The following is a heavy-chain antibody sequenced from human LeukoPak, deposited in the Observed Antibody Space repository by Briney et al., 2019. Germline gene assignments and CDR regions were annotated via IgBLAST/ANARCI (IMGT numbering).Heavy chain of an antibody. CDR2: IYYSGSP. D-gene: IGHD5-18*01. J-gene: IGHJ4*02. CDR3: ARDRGDTAMIN. CDR1: GDSINGYY. V-gene: IGHV4-59*01. Sequence: SETLSLTCTISGDSINGYYWSWIRQPPGKGLEWIGYIYYSGSPNYNPSLKSRVTISIDTSKNQFSLKLSSVTAADTAIYFCARDRGDTAMINWGQGTLVTVSS.